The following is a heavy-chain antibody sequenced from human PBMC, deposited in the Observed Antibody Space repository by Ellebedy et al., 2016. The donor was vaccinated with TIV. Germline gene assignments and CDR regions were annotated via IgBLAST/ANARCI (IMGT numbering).Heavy chain of an antibody. Sequence: ASVKVSCKASGYTFTSYFLYWVRQAPGQGLEWMRIINPTSGNSNFAQKFQGRVTVTRDTSTSTVYMELSSLRSEDTAVYYCARGDNYFYDSSGYYYSYWGQGTLVTVSS. CDR1: GYTFTSYF. J-gene: IGHJ4*02. D-gene: IGHD3-22*01. CDR3: ARGDNYFYDSSGYYYSY. V-gene: IGHV1-46*01. CDR2: INPTSGNS.